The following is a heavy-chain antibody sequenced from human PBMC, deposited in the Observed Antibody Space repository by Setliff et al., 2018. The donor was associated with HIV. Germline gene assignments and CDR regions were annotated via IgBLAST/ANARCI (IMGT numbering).Heavy chain of an antibody. Sequence: KASETLSLTCAVYGGSFSGYYWSWIRQPPGKGLEWIGEINHSGSTNYNPSLKSRVTISVDTSKNQFSLKLSSVTAADTAVYYCARGPRYYDILTGYYKEGDWFDPWGQGTLVTVSS. J-gene: IGHJ5*02. CDR1: GGSFSGYY. CDR3: ARGPRYYDILTGYYKEGDWFDP. V-gene: IGHV4-34*01. D-gene: IGHD3-9*01. CDR2: INHSGST.